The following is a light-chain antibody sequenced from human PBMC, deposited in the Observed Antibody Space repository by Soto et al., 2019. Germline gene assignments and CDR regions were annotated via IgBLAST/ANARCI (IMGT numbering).Light chain of an antibody. CDR2: EVT. J-gene: IGLJ1*01. CDR1: SSDGGCYNF. Sequence: QSSLTQPPSASGSPGQSLTISCTGTSSDGGCYNFVSWYQQRPGKAPKLVIYEVTKRPSGVPDRFSGSKSGSTASLTVSGLPPDDEADYYCASDAGTRLFVFGSGTKGTVL. V-gene: IGLV2-8*01. CDR3: ASDAGTRLFV.